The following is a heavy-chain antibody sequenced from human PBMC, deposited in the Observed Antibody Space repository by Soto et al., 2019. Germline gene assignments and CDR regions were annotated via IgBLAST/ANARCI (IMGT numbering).Heavy chain of an antibody. Sequence: ASVKVSCKASGFTFTSSAVQWVRQARGQRLEWIGWIVVGSGNTNYAQKFQERVTITRDMSTSTAYMELSSLRSEDTAVYYCAASLMTTVTTFDYWGQGTLVTVSS. J-gene: IGHJ4*02. V-gene: IGHV1-58*01. CDR1: GFTFTSSA. CDR3: AASLMTTVTTFDY. D-gene: IGHD4-17*01. CDR2: IVVGSGNT.